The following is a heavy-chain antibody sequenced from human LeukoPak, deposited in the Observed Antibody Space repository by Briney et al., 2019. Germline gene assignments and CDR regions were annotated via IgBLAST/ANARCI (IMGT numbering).Heavy chain of an antibody. CDR2: INHSGGT. CDR3: ARGHSWFPRRPYYFDY. Sequence: PSETLSLTCAVYGGSFSGYYWSWIRQPPGKGLEWIGEINHSGGTNYNPSLKSRVTISVDTSKNQFSLKLSSVTAADTAVYYCARGHSWFPRRPYYFDYWGQGTLVTVSS. V-gene: IGHV4-34*01. J-gene: IGHJ4*02. CDR1: GGSFSGYY. D-gene: IGHD3-10*01.